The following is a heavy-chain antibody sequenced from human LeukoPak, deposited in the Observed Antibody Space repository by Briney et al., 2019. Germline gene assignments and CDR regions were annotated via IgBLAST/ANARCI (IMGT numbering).Heavy chain of an antibody. CDR2: IFYSGST. D-gene: IGHD3-3*01. J-gene: IGHJ3*02. CDR3: ARHLHWSGYYSVAFDI. V-gene: IGHV4-39*01. CDR1: GGSISSSSDY. Sequence: SETLSLTCTVSGGSISSSSDYWGWIRQPPGKGLEWIGNIFYSGSTYYNPSLKSRVTISVDTSKNQFSLKLSSVTAADTAVYYCARHLHWSGYYSVAFDIWGQGTMVTVSS.